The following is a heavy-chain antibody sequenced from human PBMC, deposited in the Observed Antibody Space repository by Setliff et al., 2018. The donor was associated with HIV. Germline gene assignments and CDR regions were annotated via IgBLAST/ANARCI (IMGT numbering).Heavy chain of an antibody. CDR2: ISSSGSYI. D-gene: IGHD3-16*02. J-gene: IGHJ5*02. V-gene: IGHV3-21*01. CDR1: GFTFSSYT. CDR3: ARAAYYDHVWGSFRTWDWFDP. Sequence: GGSLRLSCAASGFTFSSYTMNWVRQAAGKGLERVSSISSSGSYIYYADSVKGRFTISRDNAKNSLFPQMHSLRAEDTAVYYCARAAYYDHVWGSFRTWDWFDPWGQGTLVTVSS.